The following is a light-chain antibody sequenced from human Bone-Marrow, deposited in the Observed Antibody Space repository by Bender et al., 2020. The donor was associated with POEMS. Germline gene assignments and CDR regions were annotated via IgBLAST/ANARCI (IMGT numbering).Light chain of an antibody. CDR1: TSEVGSYNL. CDR3: QSYDNSVSGSKV. J-gene: IGLJ1*01. V-gene: IGLV2-8*01. Sequence: LTQPHSVSESPGKTVTISCTGTTSEVGSYNLVSWYQQHPGKAPKPMIYEVNKRPSGVPDRFSGSKSGNTASLTVSGLQPEDEADYYCQSYDNSVSGSKVFGTGTKVTVL. CDR2: EVN.